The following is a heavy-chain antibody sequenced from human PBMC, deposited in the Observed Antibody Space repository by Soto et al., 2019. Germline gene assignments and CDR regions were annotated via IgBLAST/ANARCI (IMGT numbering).Heavy chain of an antibody. CDR3: AKDEGSAYDYVWGSYRPTNFDY. CDR2: ISGSGGST. D-gene: IGHD3-16*02. J-gene: IGHJ4*02. Sequence: EVQLLESGGGLVQPGGSLRLSCAASGFTFSSYAMSWVRQAPGKGLEWVSAISGSGGSTYYADSVKGRFTISRDNSKNTLYLQMNILRAEDTAVYYCAKDEGSAYDYVWGSYRPTNFDYWGQGTLVTVSS. CDR1: GFTFSSYA. V-gene: IGHV3-23*01.